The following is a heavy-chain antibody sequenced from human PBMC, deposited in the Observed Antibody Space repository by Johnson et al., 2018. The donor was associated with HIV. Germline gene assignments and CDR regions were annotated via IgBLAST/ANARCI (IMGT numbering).Heavy chain of an antibody. CDR3: AKDPPGVDDIHAFDI. CDR1: GFTFSSYA. CDR2: ISYDANNK. J-gene: IGHJ3*02. Sequence: QVQLVESGGGVVQPGRSLRLSCAASGFTFSSYALHWVRQAPGKGLEWVAVISYDANNKYYADSVKGRFTISRDNSKNTLYLQMNSLRAEDTAVYYCAKDPPGVDDIHAFDIWGQGTMVTVSS. V-gene: IGHV3-30*04. D-gene: IGHD3-9*01.